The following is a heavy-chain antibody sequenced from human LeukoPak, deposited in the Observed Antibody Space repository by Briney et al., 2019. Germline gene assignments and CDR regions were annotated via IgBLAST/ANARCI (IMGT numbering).Heavy chain of an antibody. Sequence: PGGSLRLSCAVSGFRFGSDWMSWVRQAPGKGLEWVANISPDGSEKVYVDSVKGRFTISRDNGKNSLYLQLNSLRADDTAVYYCARYYDPPVGDAFDLWGQGTMVTVSS. D-gene: IGHD3-16*01. J-gene: IGHJ3*01. V-gene: IGHV3-7*01. CDR2: ISPDGSEK. CDR1: GFRFGSDW. CDR3: ARYYDPPVGDAFDL.